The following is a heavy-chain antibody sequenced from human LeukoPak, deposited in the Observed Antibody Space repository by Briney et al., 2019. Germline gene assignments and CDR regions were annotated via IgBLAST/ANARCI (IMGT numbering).Heavy chain of an antibody. CDR3: ARDRIGRLHSAFDV. CDR2: ISTKGGHI. D-gene: IGHD1-1*01. CDR1: GFTFSSFS. Sequence: PGGPLRLSCTASGFTFSSFSMNWVRQAPGKGLEWVSCISTKGGHIYYAVSIKGRFTISRDNAENSVYLQMNSLRLEDTAVYFCARDRIGRLHSAFDVWGQGTTVTVSS. J-gene: IGHJ3*01. V-gene: IGHV3-21*06.